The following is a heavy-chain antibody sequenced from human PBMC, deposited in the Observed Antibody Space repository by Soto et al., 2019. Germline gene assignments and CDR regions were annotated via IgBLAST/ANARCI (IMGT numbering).Heavy chain of an antibody. J-gene: IGHJ5*02. D-gene: IGHD3-22*01. CDR2: ISAYNGNT. CDR1: GYTFTSYG. Sequence: ASVKVSCKASGYTFTSYGISWVRQAPGQGLEWMGWISAYNGNTNYAQKLQGRVTMTTDTSTSTAYMELRSLRSDDTAVYYCARDDDSSGYPGWFDTWGQGTLVTVSS. CDR3: ARDDDSSGYPGWFDT. V-gene: IGHV1-18*04.